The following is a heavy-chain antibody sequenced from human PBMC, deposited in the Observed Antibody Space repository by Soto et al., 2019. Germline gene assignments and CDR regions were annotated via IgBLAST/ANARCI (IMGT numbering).Heavy chain of an antibody. CDR2: ISWNSGDI. Sequence: EVQLVESGGGLVHPGRSLRLSCAASGFTFDDYAMHWVRQAPGKGLEWVSSISWNSGDIGYADSVKGRFTISRDNAKNYLYLQMNSLRAEDTALYYCAKGNFAYYYYYMDVWGKGTTVTVSS. CDR3: AKGNFAYYYYYMDV. J-gene: IGHJ6*03. V-gene: IGHV3-9*01. CDR1: GFTFDDYA.